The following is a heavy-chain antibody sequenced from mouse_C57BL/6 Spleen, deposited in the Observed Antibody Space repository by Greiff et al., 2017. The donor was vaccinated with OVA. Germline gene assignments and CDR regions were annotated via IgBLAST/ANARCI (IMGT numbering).Heavy chain of an antibody. Sequence: QVQLQQSGAELVRPGASVKLSCKASGYTFTDYYINWVKQRPGQGLEWIARIYPGSGNTYYNEKFKGKATLTAEKSSSTAYMQLSSLTSEDSAVYFCARSDYGYDGAMDYWGQGTSVTVSS. CDR3: ARSDYGYDGAMDY. J-gene: IGHJ4*01. CDR1: GYTFTDYY. CDR2: IYPGSGNT. D-gene: IGHD2-2*01. V-gene: IGHV1-76*01.